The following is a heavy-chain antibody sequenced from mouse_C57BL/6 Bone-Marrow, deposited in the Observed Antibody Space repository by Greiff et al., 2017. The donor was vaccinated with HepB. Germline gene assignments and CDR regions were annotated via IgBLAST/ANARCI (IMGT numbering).Heavy chain of an antibody. D-gene: IGHD1-1*01. CDR1: GFTFSDYY. CDR2: ISNGGGST. V-gene: IGHV5-12*01. Sequence: EVKLVESGGGLVQPGGSLKLSCAASGFTFSDYYMYWVRQTPEKRLEWVAYISNGGGSTYYPDTVKGPFTISRDNAKKTLYLQMSRLKSEDTAMYYCARQGGSRRYFDVWGTGTTVTVSS. CDR3: ARQGGSRRYFDV. J-gene: IGHJ1*03.